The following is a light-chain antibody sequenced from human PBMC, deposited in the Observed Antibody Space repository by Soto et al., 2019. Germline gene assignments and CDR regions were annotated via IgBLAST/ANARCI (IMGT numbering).Light chain of an antibody. V-gene: IGLV2-14*03. J-gene: IGLJ2*01. CDR2: DVS. Sequence: QSALTQPAPVSGSPGQSITISCTGTSSDVGGYNYVSWYQQHPGKAPKLMIYDVSNRPSGVSNRFSGSKSGNTASLTIPGLQAEDEADYYCSSYTSRSTLVVFGGGTKLTVL. CDR1: SSDVGGYNY. CDR3: SSYTSRSTLVV.